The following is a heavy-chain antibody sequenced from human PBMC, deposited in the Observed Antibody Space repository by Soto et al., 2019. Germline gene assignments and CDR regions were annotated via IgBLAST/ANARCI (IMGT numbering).Heavy chain of an antibody. CDR2: IFPSGTT. V-gene: IGHV4-30-2*01. Sequence: SETLSLTCGVSGGSLSGATYSWNWIRQPPGEGLEWIGYIFPSGTTYYNPSLKSRVTISIDVSKNQFSLSLRSLTAADTAVYYCARSREFDYWSQGTLVTVSS. CDR1: GGSLSGATYS. J-gene: IGHJ4*02. CDR3: ARSREFDY.